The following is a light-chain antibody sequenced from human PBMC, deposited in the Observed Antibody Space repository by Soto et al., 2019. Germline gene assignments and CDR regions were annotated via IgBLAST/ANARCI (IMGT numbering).Light chain of an antibody. J-gene: IGLJ2*01. Sequence: QSVLTQPASVSGSPGQSITISCTGTSSDIGAYDYVSWFQQYSGKAPTLIIYEVRFRPSGVYSRFSGSKSGNTASLTISGLENEDEADYYCGSYASAALIFGGGTKLTVL. CDR3: GSYASAALI. V-gene: IGLV2-14*03. CDR2: EVR. CDR1: SSDIGAYDY.